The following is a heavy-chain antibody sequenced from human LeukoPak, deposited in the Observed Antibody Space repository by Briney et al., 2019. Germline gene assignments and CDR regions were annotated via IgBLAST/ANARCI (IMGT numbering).Heavy chain of an antibody. CDR2: IKQDGSEK. V-gene: IGHV3-7*04. CDR1: GFTFSTYW. J-gene: IGHJ4*02. D-gene: IGHD2-15*01. CDR3: ARARYCSGGSCYSSYYFDY. Sequence: GGSLRLSCAASGFTFSTYWMNWVRQAPGKGLEWVANIKQDGSEKYYVDSVKGRFTISGDNAKNSVYLQMNSLRAEDTAVYYCARARYCSGGSCYSSYYFDYWGQGTLVTVSS.